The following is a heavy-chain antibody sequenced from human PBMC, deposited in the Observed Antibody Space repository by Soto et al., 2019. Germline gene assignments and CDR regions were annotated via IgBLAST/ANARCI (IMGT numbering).Heavy chain of an antibody. CDR3: ARDGKQYCSGGSCYGY. Sequence: SETLSLTCTVSGGSISGGVYYWSWIRHHPGKGPEWIGYIYYSGSTYYNPSLKSRVTISVDTSKNQFSLKLSSVTATDTAVYYCARDGKQYCSGGSCYGYWGQGTLVTVSS. D-gene: IGHD2-15*01. CDR2: IYYSGST. CDR1: GGSISGGVYY. J-gene: IGHJ1*01. V-gene: IGHV4-31*03.